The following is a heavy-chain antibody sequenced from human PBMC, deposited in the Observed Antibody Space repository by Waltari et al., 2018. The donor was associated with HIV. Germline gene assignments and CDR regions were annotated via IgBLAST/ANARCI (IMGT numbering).Heavy chain of an antibody. V-gene: IGHV3-49*04. CDR3: TRASRGYDYGLPYY. D-gene: IGHD5-18*01. CDR1: GFIFGYGA. CDR2: IRSTVYGGTT. J-gene: IGHJ4*02. Sequence: EVQLVESGGGLVQPGRSLRLSCTTSGFIFGYGAITWVGQAPRKGLEWIGVIRSTVYGGTTEYAASVKGRFTSSRDDSKSIAYLQMDSLKTEDTAIYYWTRASRGYDYGLPYYWGRGTLVTVSS.